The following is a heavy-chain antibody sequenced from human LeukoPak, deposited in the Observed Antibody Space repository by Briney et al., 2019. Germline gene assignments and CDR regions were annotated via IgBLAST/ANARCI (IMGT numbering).Heavy chain of an antibody. CDR1: GFTFADYS. D-gene: IGHD2-8*02. CDR2: IGSSSGTI. V-gene: IGHV3-48*04. J-gene: IGHJ5*02. CDR3: VKDAGTA. Sequence: PGGSLRLSCAASGFTFADYSMNWVRQAPGKGLEWVSNIGSSSGTIYYADSVKGRFTISRDNAKNSLSLQMDSVRAENTALYYCVKDAGTAWGQGTLVTVSS.